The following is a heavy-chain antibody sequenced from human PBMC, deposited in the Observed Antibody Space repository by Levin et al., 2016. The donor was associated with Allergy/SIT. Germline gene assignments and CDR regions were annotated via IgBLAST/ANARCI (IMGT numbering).Heavy chain of an antibody. CDR3: ARQVDTLIFVEG. D-gene: IGHD3-22*01. J-gene: IGHJ4*02. Sequence: WIRQPPGKGLEWIGSFYYGGTTYYNPSLRSRVSISVDTSKNQFFLRLSSVTAADTAVYYCARQVDTLIFVEGWGLGTLVTVSS. CDR2: FYYGGTT. V-gene: IGHV4-39*01.